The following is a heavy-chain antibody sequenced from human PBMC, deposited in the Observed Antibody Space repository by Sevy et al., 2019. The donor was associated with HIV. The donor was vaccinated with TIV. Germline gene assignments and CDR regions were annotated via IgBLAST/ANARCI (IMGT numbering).Heavy chain of an antibody. D-gene: IGHD3-3*01. CDR3: ATGREYYEGNSGYFDY. CDR1: GYTLTQLS. CDR2: FDPEDGER. J-gene: IGHJ4*02. V-gene: IGHV1-24*01. Sequence: ASVKVSCKLSGYTLTQLSMHWVRQAPGKGLEWLGSFDPEDGERIYAQRFQVRFTMTEETSTDKAYMELSSLRSEDTAIYYCATGREYYEGNSGYFDYWGQGTLVTVSS.